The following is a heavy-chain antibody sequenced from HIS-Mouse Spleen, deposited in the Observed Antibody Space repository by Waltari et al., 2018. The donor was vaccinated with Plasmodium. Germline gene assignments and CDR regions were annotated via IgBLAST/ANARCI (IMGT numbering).Heavy chain of an antibody. CDR2: ISSSSSYI. CDR1: GFTFSSYS. J-gene: IGHJ2*01. Sequence: EVQLVESGGGLVKPGGSVRRSLSASGFTFSSYSMSWVRQAPGKGLEWVSSISSSSSYIYYADSVKGRFTISRDNAKNSLYLQMNSLRAEDTAVYYCAREDILTGYYNDYWYFDLWGRGTLVTVSS. V-gene: IGHV3-21*01. D-gene: IGHD3-9*01. CDR3: AREDILTGYYNDYWYFDL.